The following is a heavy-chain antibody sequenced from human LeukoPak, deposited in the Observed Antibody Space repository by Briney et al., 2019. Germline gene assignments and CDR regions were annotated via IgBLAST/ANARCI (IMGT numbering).Heavy chain of an antibody. CDR1: GGSFSSHY. CDR2: INPRGST. CDR3: ARGLQQGSAWTWGPKEKSYQYMDV. D-gene: IGHD6-19*01. J-gene: IGHJ6*04. V-gene: IGHV4-34*01. Sequence: SETLSLTCGVSGGSFSSHYWTWIRQPPGKGLEWIGEINPRGSTNYNPSFESRVTVSADTSRNQLSLSLTSVTAADSAVYFCARGLQQGSAWTWGPKEKSYQYMDVWGTGTTVIVSS.